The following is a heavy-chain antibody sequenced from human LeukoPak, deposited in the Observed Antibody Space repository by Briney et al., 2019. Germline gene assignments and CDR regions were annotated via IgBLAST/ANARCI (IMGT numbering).Heavy chain of an antibody. CDR3: ARASGSYFSFDY. D-gene: IGHD1-26*01. CDR2: ISAYNGNT. V-gene: IGHV1-18*01. CDR1: GYTFTSYD. J-gene: IGHJ4*02. Sequence: GASVKVSCKASGYTFTSYDINWVRQATGQGLQWMGWISAYNGNTNYAQKLQGRVTITTATSTRTAYMELRSLRSDDTVVYCCARASGSYFSFDYWGQGTLVTVSS.